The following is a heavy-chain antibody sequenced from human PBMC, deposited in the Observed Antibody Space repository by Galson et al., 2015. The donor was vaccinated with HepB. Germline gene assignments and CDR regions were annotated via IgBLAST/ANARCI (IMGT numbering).Heavy chain of an antibody. CDR3: ARRRRSTPSNDAMDV. J-gene: IGHJ6*02. V-gene: IGHV5-10-1*01. CDR1: GYTFTNFW. CDR2: IDPSDSWT. Sequence: SGAEVKKPGESLRISCKASGYTFTNFWISWVRQMPGKGPEWMGRIDPSDSWTKYNPSFEGHITTSVEKSVTTAYLHWSSLRTSDTGKYYCARRRRSTPSNDAMDVWGQGTPVIVSS. D-gene: IGHD6-13*01.